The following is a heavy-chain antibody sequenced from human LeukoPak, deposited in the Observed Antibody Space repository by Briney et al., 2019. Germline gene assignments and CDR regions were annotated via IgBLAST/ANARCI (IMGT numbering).Heavy chain of an antibody. D-gene: IGHD5-12*01. V-gene: IGHV1-2*02. Sequence: EATVKVSCKASGYTFTGYYIHWVRQAPGQGLEWMGWLNPKSGGTDYVQEFQGRVTMTRDTSISTAYMELNRLTSDDTAMYFCAYSDYPLDAFPFWGQGTMVTVSS. J-gene: IGHJ3*01. CDR1: GYTFTGYY. CDR2: LNPKSGGT. CDR3: AYSDYPLDAFPF.